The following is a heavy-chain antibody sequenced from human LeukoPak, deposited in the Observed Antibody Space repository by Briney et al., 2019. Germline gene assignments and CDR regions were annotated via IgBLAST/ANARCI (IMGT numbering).Heavy chain of an antibody. CDR3: ARGTSYGLDY. D-gene: IGHD5-18*01. CDR2: INPNSGGT. V-gene: IGHV1-2*02. J-gene: IGHJ4*02. Sequence: GPSVKLSCKPSGYTLTGIFMHWVRQAPGQGLEWMGWINPNSGGTNYAQKFQGRVTMTRDTSISTAYMELSRLRSDDTAVYYCARGTSYGLDYWGQETLVTVSS. CDR1: GYTLTGIF.